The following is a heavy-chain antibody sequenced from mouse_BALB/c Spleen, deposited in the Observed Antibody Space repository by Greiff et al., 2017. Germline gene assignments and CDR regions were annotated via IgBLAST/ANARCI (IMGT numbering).Heavy chain of an antibody. D-gene: IGHD1-1*01. CDR1: GYTFTSYW. Sequence: QVQLQQPGAELVKPGASVKLSCKASGYTFTSYWMHWVKQRPGQGLEWIGEIDPSDSYTNYNQKFKGKATLTVDKSSSTAYMQLSSLTSEDSAVYYCASYEYYGSSAGAYWGQGTLVTVSA. V-gene: IGHV1-69*02. J-gene: IGHJ3*01. CDR3: ASYEYYGSSAGAY. CDR2: IDPSDSYT.